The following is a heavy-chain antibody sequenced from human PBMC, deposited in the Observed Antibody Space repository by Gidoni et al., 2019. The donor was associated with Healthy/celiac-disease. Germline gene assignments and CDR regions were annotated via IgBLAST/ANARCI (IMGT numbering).Heavy chain of an antibody. Sequence: EVQPVESGGGLVQTAGSLRRSCAASGVTLSTYSMSWVRQVPGKGLGWVSYISSSSSTIYYADSVKGRFTISRDNAKNSLYLQMNSLRAEDTAVYYYARRGGYFPSYYFDYWGQGTLVTVSS. V-gene: IGHV3-48*01. J-gene: IGHJ4*01. CDR1: GVTLSTYS. D-gene: IGHD3-22*01. CDR3: ARRGGYFPSYYFDY. CDR2: ISSSSSTI.